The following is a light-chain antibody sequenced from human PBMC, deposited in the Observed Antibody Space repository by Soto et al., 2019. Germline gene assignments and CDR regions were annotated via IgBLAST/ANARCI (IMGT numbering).Light chain of an antibody. CDR2: KAS. J-gene: IGKJ1*01. CDR1: QTISTW. CDR3: LQYRDYCT. V-gene: IGKV1-5*03. Sequence: DIQMTQSPSTLSAFVGDRVTITCRASQTISTWLAWYQHKAGKAPKLLISKASSLESGVPSRFSGSGSGTEFTLTISSLQFDDFATYYCLQYRDYCTFGQGTKVEIK.